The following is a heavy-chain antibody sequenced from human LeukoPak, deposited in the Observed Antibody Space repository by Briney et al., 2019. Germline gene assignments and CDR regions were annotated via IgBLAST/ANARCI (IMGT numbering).Heavy chain of an antibody. CDR3: AKNSMIVVVSESPDY. Sequence: PGGSLRLSCAASGFTFSSYGMSWVRQAPGKGLEWVSSISGTGGSTYYADSVKGRFTISRDNSKNTLYLQMNSLRAEDTAVYYCAKNSMIVVVSESPDYWGQGTLVTVSS. CDR2: ISGTGGST. V-gene: IGHV3-23*01. CDR1: GFTFSSYG. D-gene: IGHD3-22*01. J-gene: IGHJ4*02.